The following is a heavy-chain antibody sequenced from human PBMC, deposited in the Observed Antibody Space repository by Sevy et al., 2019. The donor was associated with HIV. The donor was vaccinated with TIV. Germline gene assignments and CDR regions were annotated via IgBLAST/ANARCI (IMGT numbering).Heavy chain of an antibody. CDR1: GDSISGYY. J-gene: IGHJ6*02. CDR2: FYYSAST. V-gene: IGHV4-59*01. D-gene: IGHD6-13*01. Sequence: SETLSLTCTVSGDSISGYYWIWIRQPPGKGLEWIGYFYYSASTNYNPSLKSRVTISVDTTKNQVSLKVRSLTAADTAVYYCARGIAAPRGMDVWGQWTTVTVSS. CDR3: ARGIAAPRGMDV.